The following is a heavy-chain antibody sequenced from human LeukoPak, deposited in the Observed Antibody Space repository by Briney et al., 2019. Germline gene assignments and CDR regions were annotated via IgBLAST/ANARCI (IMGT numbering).Heavy chain of an antibody. D-gene: IGHD6-19*01. CDR3: TRATGWYPDY. V-gene: IGHV3-7*01. J-gene: IGHJ4*02. CDR2: IKHDGIEM. Sequence: GGSLRLSCAASGFSFSNYWMSWVRQAPGKGLEWVANIKHDGIEMNCADSAKGRFTISRDNAKNSLYLQMTSLRAEDTALYYCTRATGWYPDYWGQGTLITVSS. CDR1: GFSFSNYW.